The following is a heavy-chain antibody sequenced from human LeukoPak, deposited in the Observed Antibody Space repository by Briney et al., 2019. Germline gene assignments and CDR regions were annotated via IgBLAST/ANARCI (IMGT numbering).Heavy chain of an antibody. D-gene: IGHD2-2*02. CDR2: IYYSGAT. CDR1: GGSISSSSYY. V-gene: IGHV4-39*01. CDR3: ARDTDY. J-gene: IGHJ4*02. Sequence: PSETLSLTCTVSGGSISSSSYYWGWIRQPPGRGLEWIGSIYYSGATYYNPSLKSRVTISVDTSKNQFSLKLSSVTAADTAVYYCARDTDYWGQGTLVTVSS.